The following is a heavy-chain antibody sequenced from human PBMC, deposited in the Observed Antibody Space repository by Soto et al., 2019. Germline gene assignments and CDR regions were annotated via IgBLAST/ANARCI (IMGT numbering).Heavy chain of an antibody. D-gene: IGHD1-26*01. CDR3: ASSSPASAY. Sequence: EVQLLESGGGLVQPGGSLRLSCAASGFTFSIYGMSLVRQAPGKGLEWVSGIGSSGSNTYYADSVKGRFTISRDNPKNTLYLQMNSLRAEDTAVYYCASSSPASAYWGKGTLVTVSA. V-gene: IGHV3-23*01. CDR1: GFTFSIYG. J-gene: IGHJ4*02. CDR2: IGSSGSNT.